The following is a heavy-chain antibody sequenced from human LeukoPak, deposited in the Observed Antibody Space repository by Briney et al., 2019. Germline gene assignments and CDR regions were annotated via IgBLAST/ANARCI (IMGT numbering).Heavy chain of an antibody. CDR1: GFTFSSYA. CDR2: ISGSGGST. V-gene: IGHV3-23*01. J-gene: IGHJ4*02. CDR3: AKDMVRGSAPDYFDY. Sequence: PGGSLRLSCAASGFTFSSYAMSLVRQAPGKGLEWVSAISGSGGSTYYADSVKGRFTISRDNSKNTLYLQMNSLRAEDTAVYYCAKDMVRGSAPDYFDYWGQGTLVTVSS. D-gene: IGHD3-10*01.